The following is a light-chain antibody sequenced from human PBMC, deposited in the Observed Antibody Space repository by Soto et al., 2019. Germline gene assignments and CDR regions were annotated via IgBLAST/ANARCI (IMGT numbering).Light chain of an antibody. V-gene: IGLV1-40*01. CDR3: QCYGVNPL. CDR2: DDS. Sequence: QAVVTQPTSVSGAPGQTVTLSCTGTSSDIGRGYAVQWFQKLPGTAPKLIIFDDSLRPSGVPERFSASKSGNTASLTITALQPEDEANYYCQCYGVNPLLGTGTKLTVL. CDR1: SSDIGRGYA. J-gene: IGLJ1*01.